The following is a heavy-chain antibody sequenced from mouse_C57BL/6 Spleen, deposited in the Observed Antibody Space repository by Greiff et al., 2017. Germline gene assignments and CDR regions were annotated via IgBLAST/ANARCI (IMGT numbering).Heavy chain of an antibody. D-gene: IGHD1-1*01. V-gene: IGHV1-15*01. CDR1: GYTFTDYE. CDR2: IDPETGGT. Sequence: QVHVKQSGAELVRPGASVTLSCKASGYTFTDYEMHWVKQTPVHGLEWIGAIDPETGGTAYNQKFKGKAILTAGKSSSTAYMELRSLTAEDSAVYYGTRGVITVVATGDWGQGTTLTVSS. CDR3: TRGVITVVATGD. J-gene: IGHJ2*01.